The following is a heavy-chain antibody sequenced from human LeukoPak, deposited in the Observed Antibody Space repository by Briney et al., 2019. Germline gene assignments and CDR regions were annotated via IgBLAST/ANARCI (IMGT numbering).Heavy chain of an antibody. V-gene: IGHV3-30*04. CDR1: GFTFSHYA. Sequence: PGRSLRPSCAASGFTFSHYALHWVRQAPGKGLEWVALIGHDGADKYYADSVKGRFLISRDNSKNMLFLQMNSLIIEDTAVYYCARNSDYYDYSPQSVWGQGTLVTVS. CDR2: IGHDGADK. CDR3: ARNSDYYDYSPQSV. J-gene: IGHJ4*02. D-gene: IGHD3-22*01.